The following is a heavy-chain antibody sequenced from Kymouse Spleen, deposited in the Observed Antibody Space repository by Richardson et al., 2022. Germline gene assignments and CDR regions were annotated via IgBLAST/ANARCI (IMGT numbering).Heavy chain of an antibody. Sequence: QVQLVESGGGVVQPGRSLRLSCAASGFTFSSYGMHWVRQAPGKGLEWVAVIWYDGSNKYYADSVKGRFTISRDNSKNTLYLQMNSLRAEDTAVYYCARERAYYYDSSGYYFDYWGQGTLVTVSS. CDR2: IWYDGSNK. D-gene: IGHD3-22*01. CDR3: ARERAYYYDSSGYYFDY. CDR1: GFTFSSYG. V-gene: IGHV3-33*01. J-gene: IGHJ4*02.